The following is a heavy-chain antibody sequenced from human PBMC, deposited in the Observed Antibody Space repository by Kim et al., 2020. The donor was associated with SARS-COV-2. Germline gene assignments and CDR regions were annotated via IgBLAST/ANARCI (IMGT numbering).Heavy chain of an antibody. D-gene: IGHD6-19*01. CDR2: IYYSGST. CDR3: ARSSGWPYYFDY. J-gene: IGHJ4*02. CDR1: GGSISGYY. Sequence: SETLSLTCTVSGGSISGYYWSWIRQPPGKGLEWIGYIYYSGSTNYNPSLKSRVTISVDTSKNQFSLKLSSVTAADTAVYYCARSSGWPYYFDYWGQGTLVTVSS. V-gene: IGHV4-59*01.